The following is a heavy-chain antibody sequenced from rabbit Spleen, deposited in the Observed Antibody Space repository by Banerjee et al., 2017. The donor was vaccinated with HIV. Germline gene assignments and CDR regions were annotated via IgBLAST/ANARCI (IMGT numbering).Heavy chain of an antibody. CDR1: GISFGISDY. D-gene: IGHD1-1*01. Sequence: EQLEESGGGLVKPEGSLTLTCKASGISFGISDYMCWVRQAPGKGLEWIACIYAGSSGNTYSATWAKGRFTISKTSSTTVTLQMTSLTAADTATYFCARDDAYGSTSGYYGAFNLWGPGTLVTVS. J-gene: IGHJ4*01. V-gene: IGHV1S45*01. CDR2: IYAGSSGNT. CDR3: ARDDAYGSTSGYYGAFNL.